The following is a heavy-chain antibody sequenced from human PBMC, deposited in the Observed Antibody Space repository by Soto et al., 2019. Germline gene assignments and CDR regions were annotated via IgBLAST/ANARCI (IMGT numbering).Heavy chain of an antibody. CDR3: ARSKVVVPAAIAYNWFDP. J-gene: IGHJ5*02. Sequence: SETLSLTCTVSGGPISSYYWSWIRQPPGKGLEWIGYIYYSGSTNYNPSLKSRVTISVDTSKNQFSLKLSSVTAADTAVYYCARSKVVVPAAIAYNWFDPWGQGTLVTVSS. CDR1: GGPISSYY. D-gene: IGHD2-2*02. CDR2: IYYSGST. V-gene: IGHV4-59*08.